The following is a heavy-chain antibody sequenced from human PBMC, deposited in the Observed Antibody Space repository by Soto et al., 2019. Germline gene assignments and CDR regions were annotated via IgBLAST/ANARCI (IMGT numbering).Heavy chain of an antibody. CDR3: ARPDSSGGYDFDY. CDR2: MNPNSGNT. CDR1: GYTFTSYD. Sequence: QVQLVQSGAEVKKPGASVKVSCKASGYTFTSYDINWVRQATGQGLEWMGWMNPNSGNTGYAQKVRGRVTVTRNTSIGPAYLERSSLRSEDTAVYSCARPDSSGGYDFDYWGQGTLVTVSS. D-gene: IGHD6-19*01. V-gene: IGHV1-8*01. J-gene: IGHJ4*02.